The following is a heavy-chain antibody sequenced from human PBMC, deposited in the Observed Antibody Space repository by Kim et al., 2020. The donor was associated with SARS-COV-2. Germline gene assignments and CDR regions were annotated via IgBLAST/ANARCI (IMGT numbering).Heavy chain of an antibody. Sequence: GGSLRLSCAASGFTFSDYYMSWIRQAPGKGLEWVSYISSSGSTIYYADSVKGRFTISRDNAKNSLYLQMNSLRAEDTAVYYCARDPGCSSTSCFATGWFDPWGQGTLVTVSS. CDR2: ISSSGSTI. D-gene: IGHD2-2*01. V-gene: IGHV3-11*01. CDR3: ARDPGCSSTSCFATGWFDP. CDR1: GFTFSDYY. J-gene: IGHJ5*02.